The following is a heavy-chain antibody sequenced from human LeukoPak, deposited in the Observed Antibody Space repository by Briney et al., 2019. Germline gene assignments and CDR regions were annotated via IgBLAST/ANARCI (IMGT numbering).Heavy chain of an antibody. CDR1: GFTFSSYW. Sequence: QPGGSLRLSCAASGFTFSSYWMHWVRQAPGKGLVWVSRINSDGSSTSYADSVKGRFTISRDNAKNPLYLQMNSLRAEDTAVYYCASAGLGHGDPRHWFDPWGQGTLVTVSS. CDR3: ASAGLGHGDPRHWFDP. CDR2: INSDGSST. D-gene: IGHD4-17*01. V-gene: IGHV3-74*01. J-gene: IGHJ5*02.